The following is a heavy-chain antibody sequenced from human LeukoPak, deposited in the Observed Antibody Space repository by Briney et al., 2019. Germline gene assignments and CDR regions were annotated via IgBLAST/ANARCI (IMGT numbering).Heavy chain of an antibody. Sequence: ASVKVSCKASGYTFRQYSMSWVRQAPGKGLEWMGWLSPSHTTRVYAQQFQGRVTMTADTNTNTVSMELRSLTSDDTAVYFCARDLWFGEGDYWGQGTLVTVSS. CDR3: ARDLWFGEGDY. V-gene: IGHV1-18*01. J-gene: IGHJ4*02. CDR2: LSPSHTTR. CDR1: GYTFRQYS. D-gene: IGHD3-10*01.